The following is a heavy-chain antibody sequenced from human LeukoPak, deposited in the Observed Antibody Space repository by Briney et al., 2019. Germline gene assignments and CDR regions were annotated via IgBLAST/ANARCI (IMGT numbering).Heavy chain of an antibody. J-gene: IGHJ5*02. CDR2: IYPGDSHT. CDR1: GYSFPNYW. CDR3: ARGPYAYTSSATLGSYNWFDP. V-gene: IGHV5-51*01. D-gene: IGHD2-2*02. Sequence: GESLKISCKGSGYSFPNYWIGWVRQMPGKGLEWMVIIYPGDSHTRYNPSFQDQVTISVDKSISTAYLQWSSLKASDTAMYYCARGPYAYTSSATLGSYNWFDPWGQGSLVTVSS.